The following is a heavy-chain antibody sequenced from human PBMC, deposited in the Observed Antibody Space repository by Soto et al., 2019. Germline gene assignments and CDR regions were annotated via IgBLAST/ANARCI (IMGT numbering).Heavy chain of an antibody. CDR3: ARGSTDSYPGSRIFDF. D-gene: IGHD3-10*01. CDR2: IYSGGST. Sequence: EVQLVESGGGLIQPGGSLRLSCAASGFTVSSNYMSWVRQAPGKGLEWVSVIYSGGSTYYADSVKGRFTMSRDNSKKTLYLQMNSLRVEDSALYYCARGSTDSYPGSRIFDFWGRGTLVTVSS. CDR1: GFTVSSNY. V-gene: IGHV3-53*01. J-gene: IGHJ4*02.